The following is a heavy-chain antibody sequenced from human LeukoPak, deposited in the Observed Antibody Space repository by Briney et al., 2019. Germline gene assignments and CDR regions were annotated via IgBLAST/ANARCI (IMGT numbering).Heavy chain of an antibody. Sequence: GGSLRLSCAASGFTFSSYDMHWVRQATGKGLEWVSAIGTAGDTYYPGSVKGRFTISRENAKNSSYLQMNSLRAGDTAVYYCARDRTGCSSTSCYDWYFDLWGRGTLSLSPQ. D-gene: IGHD2-2*01. CDR1: GFTFSSYD. CDR3: ARDRTGCSSTSCYDWYFDL. CDR2: IGTAGDT. V-gene: IGHV3-13*01. J-gene: IGHJ2*01.